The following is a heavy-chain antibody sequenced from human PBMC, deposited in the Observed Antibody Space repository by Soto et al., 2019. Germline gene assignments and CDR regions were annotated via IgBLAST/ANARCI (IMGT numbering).Heavy chain of an antibody. CDR1: GFTFSSYG. Sequence: QVQLVESGGGVVQPGRSLRLSCAASGFTFSSYGMHWVRQAPGKGLEWVAFISYDGSNKYYADSVKGRFTISRDNSKNTLDQQMNSLRAEDTAVYYCAKETYSGPLDYWGQGTLVTDSS. CDR2: ISYDGSNK. CDR3: AKETYSGPLDY. J-gene: IGHJ4*02. D-gene: IGHD2-15*01. V-gene: IGHV3-30*18.